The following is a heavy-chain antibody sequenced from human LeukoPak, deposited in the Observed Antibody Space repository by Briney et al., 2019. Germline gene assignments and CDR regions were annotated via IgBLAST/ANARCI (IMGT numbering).Heavy chain of an antibody. CDR3: ARVVPAATWDY. D-gene: IGHD2-2*01. J-gene: IGHJ4*02. V-gene: IGHV4-59*01. CDR1: GGSISSYY. CDR2: IYNSGSS. Sequence: SETLSLTCSVSGGSISSYYWSWIRQPPGKGLEWIGYIYNSGSSNFNPSLKSRVTISVDTSKNQFSLRLRSVTAADTAVYYCARVVPAATWDYWGQGTLVTVSS.